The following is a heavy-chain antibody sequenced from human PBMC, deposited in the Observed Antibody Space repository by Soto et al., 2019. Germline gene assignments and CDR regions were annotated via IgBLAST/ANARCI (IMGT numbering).Heavy chain of an antibody. D-gene: IGHD2-2*02. CDR1: GGSFSGYY. Sequence: SETLSLACAVYGGSFSGYYWSWIRQPPGKGLEWIGEINHSGSTNYNPSLKSRVTISVDTSKNQFSLKLSSVTAADTAVYYCASVTRTCISTSCYRYYYGMDVWGQGTTVTVS. CDR2: INHSGST. CDR3: ASVTRTCISTSCYRYYYGMDV. J-gene: IGHJ6*01. V-gene: IGHV4-34*01.